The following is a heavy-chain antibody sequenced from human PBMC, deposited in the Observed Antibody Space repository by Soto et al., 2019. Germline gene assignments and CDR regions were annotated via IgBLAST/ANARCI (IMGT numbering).Heavy chain of an antibody. Sequence: QVQLVESGGGVVQPGRSLRVSCAASGFTFSIYAMHWVRQAPGRGLEWVAVISYDGTKTYYADSVKGRFTISRDNAKNTVYLQMNSLRDEDTAVYYCAKDRGPLRQWLIDPFDYWGQGTLVTVSP. CDR1: GFTFSIYA. J-gene: IGHJ4*02. V-gene: IGHV3-30*18. CDR3: AKDRGPLRQWLIDPFDY. CDR2: ISYDGTKT. D-gene: IGHD6-19*01.